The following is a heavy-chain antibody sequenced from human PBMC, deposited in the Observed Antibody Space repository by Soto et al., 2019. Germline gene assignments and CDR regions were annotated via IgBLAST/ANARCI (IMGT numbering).Heavy chain of an antibody. V-gene: IGHV1-18*01. CDR2: ISAYNDNT. CDR1: GYTFTSYG. J-gene: IGHJ3*02. CDR3: ARDGDYYGSGSYGAFDI. Sequence: SVKVSCKASGYTFTSYGISWVRQAPGQGLEWMGWISAYNDNTNYAQKLQGRVTMTTDTSTTTAYMELRSLRSEDTAVYYCARDGDYYGSGSYGAFDIWGQGTMVTVSS. D-gene: IGHD3-10*01.